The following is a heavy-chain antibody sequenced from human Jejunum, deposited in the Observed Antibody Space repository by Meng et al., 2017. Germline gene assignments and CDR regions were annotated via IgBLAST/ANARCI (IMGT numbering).Heavy chain of an antibody. V-gene: IGHV1-3*04. D-gene: IGHD5-12*01. CDR1: GFAFSRYV. Sequence: GRLVRVGDEVKRPGASVTVSCKTSGFAFSRYVIHWVRQAPGQRLEWMGWINTVNANTRYSEKFQGRVTITRDTSASTAYMELSSLTSEDTAVYYCARVKYSGYDPFDSWGQGTLVTVSS. CDR3: ARVKYSGYDPFDS. J-gene: IGHJ4*02. CDR2: INTVNANT.